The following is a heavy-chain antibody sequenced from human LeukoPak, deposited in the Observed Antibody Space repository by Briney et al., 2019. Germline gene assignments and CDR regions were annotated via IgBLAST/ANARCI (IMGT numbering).Heavy chain of an antibody. CDR3: ATAAAAGNWFDH. V-gene: IGHV1-24*01. Sequence: GASVKVSCKVSGYTLTELSMHWVRQAPGKGLEWMGGFDPEDGETIYAQKFQGRVTMTEDTSTDTAYMELSSLRSEDTAVYYCATAAAAGNWFDHWGQGTLVTVSS. D-gene: IGHD6-13*01. J-gene: IGHJ5*02. CDR2: FDPEDGET. CDR1: GYTLTELS.